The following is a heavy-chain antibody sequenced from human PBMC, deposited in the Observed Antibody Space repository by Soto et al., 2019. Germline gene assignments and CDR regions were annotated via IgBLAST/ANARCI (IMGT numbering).Heavy chain of an antibody. Sequence: PGESLKISCKGSGYSFTSYWIGWVRQMPGKGLEWMGIIYPGDSDTRYSPSFQGQVTISADKSISTAYLQWSSLKASDTAMYYCARHVDTAMANYYYYGMDVWGQGTTVTVSS. CDR2: IYPGDSDT. J-gene: IGHJ6*02. D-gene: IGHD5-18*01. V-gene: IGHV5-51*01. CDR3: ARHVDTAMANYYYYGMDV. CDR1: GYSFTSYW.